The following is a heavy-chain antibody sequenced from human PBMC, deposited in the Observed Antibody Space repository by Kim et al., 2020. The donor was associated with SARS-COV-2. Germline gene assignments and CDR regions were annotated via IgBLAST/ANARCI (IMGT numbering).Heavy chain of an antibody. Sequence: SVKVSCKASGGTFSSSAFSWVRQAPGQGLEWMGVFIPMFETSEYAQRFQGRVRITADESTSTVNMELRSLTSEDTAVFYCARSHSIVGARSDSYGLDVWGQGTTVTVYS. V-gene: IGHV1-69*13. CDR3: ARSHSIVGARSDSYGLDV. D-gene: IGHD1-26*01. J-gene: IGHJ6*02. CDR1: GGTFSSSA. CDR2: FIPMFETS.